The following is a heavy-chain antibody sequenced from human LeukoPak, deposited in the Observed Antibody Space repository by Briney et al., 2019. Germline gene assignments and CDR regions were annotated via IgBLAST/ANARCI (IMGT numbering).Heavy chain of an antibody. CDR3: VRDAGGY. J-gene: IGHJ4*02. D-gene: IGHD1-14*01. Sequence: PGRSLRLSCAASGFTFSSYAMHWVRQAPGKGLEWVAVISYDGSNKYYADSVKGQFTISRDNSKNTLYLQMNSLRTEDTGVYFCVRDAGGYWGQGTLVTVSS. CDR1: GFTFSSYA. CDR2: ISYDGSNK. V-gene: IGHV3-30-3*01.